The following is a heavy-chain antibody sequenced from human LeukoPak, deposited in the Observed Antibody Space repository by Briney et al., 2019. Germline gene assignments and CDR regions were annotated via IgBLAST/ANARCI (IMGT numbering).Heavy chain of an antibody. V-gene: IGHV4-59*01. Sequence: SETLSLTCTVSGGSISSYYWSWIRQPPGKGLEWIGYMYYSGSTNYNPSLKSRVTISLDTSNNQFSLKLTSVTAADTAVYYCARDLSNSSSWFPRAFDIWGQGTMVTVSS. CDR1: GGSISSYY. J-gene: IGHJ3*02. D-gene: IGHD6-13*01. CDR2: MYYSGST. CDR3: ARDLSNSSSWFPRAFDI.